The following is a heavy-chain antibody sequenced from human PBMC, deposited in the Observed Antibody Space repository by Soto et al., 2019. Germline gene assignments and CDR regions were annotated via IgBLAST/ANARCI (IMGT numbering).Heavy chain of an antibody. CDR1: GFTFSNAW. Sequence: GGSLRLSCAASGFTFSNAWMSWVRQAPGKGLEWVGRIKSKTDGGTTDYAAPVKGRFTISRDDSKNTLYLQMNSLKTEDTAVYYCTTDYVEMATWGMDVWGQGTTVTVSS. CDR3: TTDYVEMATWGMDV. V-gene: IGHV3-15*01. J-gene: IGHJ6*02. D-gene: IGHD5-12*01. CDR2: IKSKTDGGTT.